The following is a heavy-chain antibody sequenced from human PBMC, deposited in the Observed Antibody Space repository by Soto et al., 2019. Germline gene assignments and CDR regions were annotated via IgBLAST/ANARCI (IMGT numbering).Heavy chain of an antibody. CDR1: GGTFSSYA. CDR3: ARGRFGELSPYNWFDP. D-gene: IGHD3-10*01. J-gene: IGHJ5*02. V-gene: IGHV1-69*06. CDR2: IIPIFGTA. Sequence: QVQLVQSGAEVKKPGSSVKVSCKASGGTFSSYAISWVRQAPGQGLEWMGGIIPIFGTANYAQKFQGRVTITADKSTSTAYMELSSLRYEDTAVYYCARGRFGELSPYNWFDPWGQGTLVTVSS.